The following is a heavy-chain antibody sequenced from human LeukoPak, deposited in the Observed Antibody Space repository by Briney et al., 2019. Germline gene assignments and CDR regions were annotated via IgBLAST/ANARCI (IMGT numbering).Heavy chain of an antibody. CDR1: GDSVTTYY. CDR2: INHSGST. CDR3: ARGTMVRGVIRGYLGY. D-gene: IGHD3-10*01. J-gene: IGHJ4*02. Sequence: PSETLSLTCTVSGDSVTTYYWSWIRQPPGKGLEWIGEINHSGSTNYNPSLKSRVTISVDTSKNQFSLKLSSVTAADTAVYYCARGTMVRGVIRGYLGYWGQGTLVTVSS. V-gene: IGHV4-34*01.